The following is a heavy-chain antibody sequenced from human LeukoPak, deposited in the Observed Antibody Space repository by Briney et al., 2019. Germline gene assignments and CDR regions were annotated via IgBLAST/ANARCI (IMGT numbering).Heavy chain of an antibody. V-gene: IGHV1-2*02. J-gene: IGHJ4*02. CDR1: GYTFTGYY. CDR2: INPNSGGT. D-gene: IGHD1-26*01. CDR3: ARVLSIVGGELHFDY. Sequence: GASVKVSCKASGYTFTGYYMHWVRQAPGQGLEWMGWINPNSGGTNYAQKFQGRVTMTRDTSISTAYMELSRLRSDDTAVYYCARVLSIVGGELHFDYWGQGTLVTVSS.